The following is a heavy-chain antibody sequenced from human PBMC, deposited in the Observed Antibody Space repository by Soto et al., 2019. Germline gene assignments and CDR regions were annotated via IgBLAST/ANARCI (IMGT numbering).Heavy chain of an antibody. V-gene: IGHV4-59*06. CDR1: GGSISSYY. CDR3: ARSVFP. CDR2: IYYSGST. D-gene: IGHD2-8*01. J-gene: IGHJ5*02. Sequence: ADTLSLTCTVSGGSISSYYWSWIRQPPGKGLEWIGYIYYSGSTYYNPSLKSRVTISVDTSKNQFSLKLSSVTAADTAVYYCARSVFPWGQGTLVTVSS.